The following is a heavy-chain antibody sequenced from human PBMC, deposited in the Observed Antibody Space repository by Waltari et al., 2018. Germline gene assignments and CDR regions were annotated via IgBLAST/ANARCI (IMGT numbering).Heavy chain of an antibody. CDR3: ARDPGDYGDYVGY. V-gene: IGHV4-38-2*02. D-gene: IGHD4-17*01. J-gene: IGHJ4*02. CDR1: GSSISSGYY. Sequence: QVQLQESGPGLVKPSGILSLTCAVSGSSISSGYYRGWIRQPPGKGLEWIGTIYHTGNTYYNPSLQSRVTISVDTTNNHFSLKVTSVTAADTAVYHCARDPGDYGDYVGYWGQGTLVTVSS. CDR2: IYHTGNT.